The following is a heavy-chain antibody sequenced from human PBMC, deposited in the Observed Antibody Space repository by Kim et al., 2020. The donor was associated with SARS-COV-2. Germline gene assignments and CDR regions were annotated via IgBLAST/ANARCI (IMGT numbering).Heavy chain of an antibody. CDR1: GFTFSSYS. V-gene: IGHV3-48*02. CDR3: ARSTDSSGPWDAFDI. CDR2: ISSSSSTI. Sequence: GGSLRLSCAASGFTFSSYSMNWVRQAPGKGLEWVSYISSSSSTIYYADSVKGRFTISRDNAKNSLYLQMNSLRDEDTAVYYCARSTDSSGPWDAFDIWGQGTMVTVSS. D-gene: IGHD3-22*01. J-gene: IGHJ3*02.